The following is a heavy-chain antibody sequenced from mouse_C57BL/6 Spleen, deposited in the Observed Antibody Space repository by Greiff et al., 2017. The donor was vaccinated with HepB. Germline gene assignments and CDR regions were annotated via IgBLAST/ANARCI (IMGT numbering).Heavy chain of an antibody. D-gene: IGHD2-3*01. J-gene: IGHJ3*01. CDR1: GYTFTSYW. CDR2: IYPSDSET. V-gene: IGHV1-61*01. CDR3: ARRGYDGYYGFAY. Sequence: VQWVESGAELVRPGSSVKLSCKASGYTFTSYWMDWVKQRPGQGLEWIGNIYPSDSETHYNQKFKDKATLTVDKSSSTAYMQLSSLTSEDSAVYYCARRGYDGYYGFAYWGQGTLVTVSA.